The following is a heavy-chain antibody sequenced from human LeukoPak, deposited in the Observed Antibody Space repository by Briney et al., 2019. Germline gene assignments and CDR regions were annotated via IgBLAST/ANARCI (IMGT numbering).Heavy chain of an antibody. Sequence: ASVKVSCXASGYTFTSYGISWVRQAPGQGLEWMGWISAYNGNTNYAQRLQGRVTMTTDTSTSTAYMELRSLRSDDTAVYYCARSFHHVVVVPAAIPLDYWGQGTLVTVSS. CDR2: ISAYNGNT. J-gene: IGHJ4*02. CDR3: ARSFHHVVVVPAAIPLDY. V-gene: IGHV1-18*01. CDR1: GYTFTSYG. D-gene: IGHD2-2*02.